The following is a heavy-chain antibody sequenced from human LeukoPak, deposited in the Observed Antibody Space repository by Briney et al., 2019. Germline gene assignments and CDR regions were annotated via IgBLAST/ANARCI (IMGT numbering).Heavy chain of an antibody. J-gene: IGHJ4*02. CDR3: ARDIASSGSYWRGFGY. D-gene: IGHD1-26*01. V-gene: IGHV1-2*02. Sequence: ASVKVSCKAAGYTFTGYYIHLVRQAPGQGLEWMGWINPNSGGTNYAQKVQGRVTMTRDRSISTAYMELSRLRSDDTAVYYCARDIASSGSYWRGFGYWGQGILVTVSS. CDR1: GYTFTGYY. CDR2: INPNSGGT.